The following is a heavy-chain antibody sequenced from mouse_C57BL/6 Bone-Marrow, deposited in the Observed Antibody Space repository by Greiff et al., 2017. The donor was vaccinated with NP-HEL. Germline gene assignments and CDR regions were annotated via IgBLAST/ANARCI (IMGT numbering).Heavy chain of an antibody. CDR1: GYTCTDYY. D-gene: IGHD1-1*01. Sequence: VQLQQSGPVLVKPGASVKMSCKASGYTCTDYYMNWVKQSHGKSLEWIGVINPYNGGTSYNQKFKGKATLTVDKSSSTADIGLNSLTSEDSAVYYCARDPDYYYGSSWYFDVWGTGTTVTVSS. V-gene: IGHV1-19*01. CDR3: ARDPDYYYGSSWYFDV. J-gene: IGHJ1*03. CDR2: INPYNGGT.